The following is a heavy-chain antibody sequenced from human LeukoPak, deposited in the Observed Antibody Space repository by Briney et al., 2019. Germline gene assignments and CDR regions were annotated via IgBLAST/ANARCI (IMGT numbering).Heavy chain of an antibody. V-gene: IGHV4-34*01. D-gene: IGHD1-20*01. CDR3: ASLTGTTDYYYYYMDV. CDR1: GGSFTDYY. CDR2: INHSGST. J-gene: IGHJ6*03. Sequence: SETLSLTCAVYGGSFTDYYWSRIRQPPGKGLEWIGEINHSGSTNYNPSLKSRVTISVDTSKKQFSLKLSSVTAADTAVYYCASLTGTTDYYYYYMDVWGKGTTVTVSS.